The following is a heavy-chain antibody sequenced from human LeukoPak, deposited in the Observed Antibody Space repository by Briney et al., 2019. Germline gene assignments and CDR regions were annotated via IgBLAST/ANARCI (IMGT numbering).Heavy chain of an antibody. CDR2: IYTSGST. Sequence: SETLSLTCTVSGGSISSYYWSWIRQPAGKGLEWIGRIYTSGSTNYNPSLKSRVTMSVDTSKNQFSLKLSSVTAADTAVYYCAREGEILWFGELLYKTPFDYWGQGTLVTVSS. CDR3: AREGEILWFGELLYKTPFDY. J-gene: IGHJ4*02. D-gene: IGHD3-10*01. CDR1: GGSISSYY. V-gene: IGHV4-4*07.